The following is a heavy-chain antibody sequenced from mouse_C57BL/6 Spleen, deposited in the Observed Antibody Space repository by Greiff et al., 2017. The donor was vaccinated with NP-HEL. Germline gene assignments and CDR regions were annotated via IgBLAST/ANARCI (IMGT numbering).Heavy chain of an antibody. Sequence: QVQLKESGAELVRPGASVTLSCKASGYTFTDYEMHWVKQTPVHGLEWIGAIDPETGGTAYNQKFKGRAILTADKSSSTAYMELRSLTSEDSAVYYCTREGALYYGNFLDYWGQGTTLTVSS. V-gene: IGHV1-15*01. J-gene: IGHJ2*01. CDR1: GYTFTDYE. CDR3: TREGALYYGNFLDY. CDR2: IDPETGGT. D-gene: IGHD2-1*01.